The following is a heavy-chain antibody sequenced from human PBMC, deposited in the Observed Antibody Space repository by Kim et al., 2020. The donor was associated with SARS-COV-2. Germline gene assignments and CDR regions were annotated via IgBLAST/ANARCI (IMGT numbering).Heavy chain of an antibody. CDR2: SSYI. Sequence: SSYIYYADSVKGRFTISRDNAKNSLYLQMNSLRAEDTAVYYCARDHRAGYWGQGTLVTVSS. J-gene: IGHJ4*02. V-gene: IGHV3-21*01. CDR3: ARDHRAGY.